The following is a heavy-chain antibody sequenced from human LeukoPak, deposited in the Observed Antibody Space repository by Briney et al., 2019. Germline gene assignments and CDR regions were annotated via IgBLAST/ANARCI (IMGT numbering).Heavy chain of an antibody. V-gene: IGHV6-1*01. D-gene: IGHD3-10*01. Sequence: SQTLSLTCAISGDSVSSNNAAWTWIRQSPSRGLEWLGRTYYRSKWYNDYAVSVKSRITINPDTSKNQFSLKLSSVTAADTAVYHCGSLHQVRGLTVFDYWGQGTLVTVSP. CDR2: TYYRSKWYN. CDR3: GSLHQVRGLTVFDY. CDR1: GDSVSSNNAA. J-gene: IGHJ4*02.